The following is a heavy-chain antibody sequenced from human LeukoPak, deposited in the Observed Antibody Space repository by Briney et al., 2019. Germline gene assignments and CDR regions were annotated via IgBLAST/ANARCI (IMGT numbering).Heavy chain of an antibody. CDR3: ARGFRAMVRKISTHRYYYYMDV. D-gene: IGHD5-18*01. CDR1: GYTFTSYD. V-gene: IGHV1-8*01. CDR2: MNPNSGNT. Sequence: ASVKVSCKASGYTFTSYDINWVRQATGQGLEWMGWMNPNSGNTGYAQKFQGRVTMTRNTSISTAYMELSSLRSEDTAVYYCARGFRAMVRKISTHRYYYYMDVWGKGTTVTISS. J-gene: IGHJ6*03.